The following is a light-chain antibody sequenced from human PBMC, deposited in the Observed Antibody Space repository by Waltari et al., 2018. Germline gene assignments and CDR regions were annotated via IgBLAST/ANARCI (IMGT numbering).Light chain of an antibody. Sequence: SYVLTQPPSVSVAPGQTATITCGGNNIGGKTVHWYQQKPGQAPVLVVYDDYYRPSGIPERFSGSNSGNTAALTISWVEAGDEADYYCQVWDSSSDRPVLGGGTKVFVL. J-gene: IGLJ3*02. CDR3: QVWDSSSDRPV. CDR1: NIGGKT. CDR2: DDY. V-gene: IGLV3-21*02.